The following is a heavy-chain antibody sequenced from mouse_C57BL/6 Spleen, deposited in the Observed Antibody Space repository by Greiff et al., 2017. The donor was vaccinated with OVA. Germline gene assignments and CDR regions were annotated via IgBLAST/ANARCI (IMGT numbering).Heavy chain of an antibody. CDR1: GFSLTSYG. Sequence: QVQLKQSGPGLVAPSQSLSITCTVSGFSLTSYGVDWVRQPPGKGLEWLGVIWGGGSTNYNSALMSRLSISKDNSKSQVFLKMNSLQTDDTAMYYCAKHSYGSSSYWYFDVWGTGTTVTVSS. J-gene: IGHJ1*03. D-gene: IGHD1-1*01. CDR2: IWGGGST. CDR3: AKHSYGSSSYWYFDV. V-gene: IGHV2-9*01.